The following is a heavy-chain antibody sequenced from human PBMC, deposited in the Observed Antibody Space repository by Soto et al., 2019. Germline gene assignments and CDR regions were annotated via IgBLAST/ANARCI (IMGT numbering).Heavy chain of an antibody. CDR2: TNRDGSQA. V-gene: IGHV3-7*01. Sequence: SLRLSCAASGFTFRNYWMSWVRQAAGRGLEWVANTNRDGSQAYYVDSVKGRFTISRDNAKNSIYLQMDSLRADDTAVYYCVTDAQNSEWLTLGSWGQGTLVTVSS. J-gene: IGHJ4*02. CDR3: VTDAQNSEWLTLGS. D-gene: IGHD3-9*01. CDR1: GFTFRNYW.